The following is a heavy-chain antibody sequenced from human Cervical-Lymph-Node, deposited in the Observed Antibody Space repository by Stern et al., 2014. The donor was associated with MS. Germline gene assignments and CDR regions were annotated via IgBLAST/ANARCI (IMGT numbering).Heavy chain of an antibody. V-gene: IGHV1-69*01. CDR2: IVPRFGAA. J-gene: IGHJ6*02. D-gene: IGHD2/OR15-2a*01. Sequence: QVQLLESGAEMKKPGSSVKVSCMASGGTFSGYAISWVRQAPGHGLEWMGGIVPRFGAANYGQKFQGRVTIIPDDSKSTAFMELRGLRSDDTAVYYCARCRVLLTAFYDSMDVWGRGTTVSVSS. CDR1: GGTFSGYA. CDR3: ARCRVLLTAFYDSMDV.